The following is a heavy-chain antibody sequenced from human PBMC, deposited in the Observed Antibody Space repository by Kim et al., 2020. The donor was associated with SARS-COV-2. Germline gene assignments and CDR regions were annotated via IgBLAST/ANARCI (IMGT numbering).Heavy chain of an antibody. CDR2: ISWNSGSI. CDR3: ATLYCSSTSCTPSYYYYYCGMDV. D-gene: IGHD2-2*01. J-gene: IGHJ6*02. Sequence: GGSLRLSCAASGFTFGDYAMHWVRQAPGKGLEWVSGISWNSGSIGYADSVKGRFTISRDNAKNSLYLQMNRLRAEDTALYYCATLYCSSTSCTPSYYYYYCGMDVWGQGTTVTVSS. CDR1: GFTFGDYA. V-gene: IGHV3-9*01.